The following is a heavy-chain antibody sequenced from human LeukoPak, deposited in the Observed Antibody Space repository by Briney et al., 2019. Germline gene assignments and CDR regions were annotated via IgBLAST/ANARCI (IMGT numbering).Heavy chain of an antibody. Sequence: GASVKVSCKASGGTFSSYAISWVRQAPGQGLEWMGGIIPIFGTANYARKFQGRVTITADESTSTAYMELSSLRSEDTAVYYCARGAPYSSGYYRPHFDSGGQGPLVTVS. CDR3: ARGAPYSSGYYRPHFDS. V-gene: IGHV1-69*13. CDR2: IIPIFGTA. D-gene: IGHD3-22*01. CDR1: GGTFSSYA. J-gene: IGHJ4*02.